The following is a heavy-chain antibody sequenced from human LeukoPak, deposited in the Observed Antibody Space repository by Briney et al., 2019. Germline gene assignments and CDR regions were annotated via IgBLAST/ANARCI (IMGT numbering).Heavy chain of an antibody. V-gene: IGHV1-18*01. Sequence: ASVKVSCKASGYTFTTYGISWVRQAPGQGLDWMGWISAYNGNKVYAQRFQGRFTMTEDTSTDTAYMELSSLTSDDTAVYYCATMILVPAAIGGWFDPWGQGTLVTVSS. D-gene: IGHD2-2*02. CDR1: GYTFTTYG. CDR2: ISAYNGNK. CDR3: ATMILVPAAIGGWFDP. J-gene: IGHJ5*02.